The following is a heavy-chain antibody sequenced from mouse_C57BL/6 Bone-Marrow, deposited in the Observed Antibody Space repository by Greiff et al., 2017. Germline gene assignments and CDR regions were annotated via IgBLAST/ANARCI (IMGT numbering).Heavy chain of an antibody. CDR3: VYYYGSAWFAY. J-gene: IGHJ3*01. V-gene: IGHV1-81*01. CDR1: GYTFTSSG. Sequence: QVQLKQSGAELARPGASVKLSCKASGYTFTSSGISWVKQRTGQGLEWIGEIYPRSGNTYYNEKFKGKDTLTADKSSSTAYMELRSLTSEDSAVYFGVYYYGSAWFAYWGQGTLVTVSA. D-gene: IGHD1-1*01. CDR2: IYPRSGNT.